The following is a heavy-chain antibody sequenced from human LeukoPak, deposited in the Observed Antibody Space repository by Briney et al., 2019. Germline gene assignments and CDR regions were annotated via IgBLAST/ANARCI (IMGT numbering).Heavy chain of an antibody. CDR2: IWYDGINK. J-gene: IGHJ4*02. CDR1: GFTFSSYG. Sequence: PGRCLRLSCAASGFTFSSYGMHWVRQAPGKGLEWVAVIWYDGINKFHADSVRGRFTTSRDNSKDTVYLQMNSLRAEDTAVYYCTRERKSGIAAFDYWGQGTLVTVSS. V-gene: IGHV3-33*01. D-gene: IGHD6-13*01. CDR3: TRERKSGIAAFDY.